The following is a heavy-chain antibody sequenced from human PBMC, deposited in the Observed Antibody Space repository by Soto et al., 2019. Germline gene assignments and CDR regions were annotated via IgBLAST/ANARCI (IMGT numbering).Heavy chain of an antibody. V-gene: IGHV3-30*18. CDR2: ISYDGSNK. CDR1: GFTLSSYA. Sequence: QVQLVESGGGVVQPGRSLRLSCAASGFTLSSYAMHWVRQAPGKGLEWVAVISYDGSNKYYADSVKGRFTISRDNSKNPLYLQMNSLGAGDTAVFYCAKARQGLYFDYWGQGTLVTVSS. J-gene: IGHJ4*02. CDR3: AKARQGLYFDY.